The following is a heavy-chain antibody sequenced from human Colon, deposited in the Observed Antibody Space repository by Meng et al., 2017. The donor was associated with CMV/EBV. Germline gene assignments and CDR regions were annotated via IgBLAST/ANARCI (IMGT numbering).Heavy chain of an antibody. CDR2: ISAYNGNT. Sequence: QLQLVQPGTEEKKPGAAVKVSCKAPGDTFIDCGISWGRQAPGQGLEWMGWISAYNGNTNYAPEFQGRVTLTTDTSTTTDTSTTTVYMELRSLRSDDTAIYYCATELSRGGYWGQGTLVTVSS. CDR1: GDTFIDCG. V-gene: IGHV1-18*01. CDR3: ATELSRGGY. J-gene: IGHJ4*02.